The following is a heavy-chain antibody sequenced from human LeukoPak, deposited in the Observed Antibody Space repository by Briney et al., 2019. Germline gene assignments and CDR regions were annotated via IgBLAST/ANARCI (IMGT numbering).Heavy chain of an antibody. CDR3: ARGRRDGYTGNFDS. J-gene: IGHJ4*02. CDR1: GDSISSGGYS. CDR2: IYHSGRS. D-gene: IGHD5-24*01. V-gene: IGHV4-30-2*01. Sequence: HPSETLSLTCAVSGDSISSGGYSWSWIRQPPGKGLVWIGYIYHSGRSYLNPSLKSRVTMSIDTFKNQFSLKLTSVTAADTAVYYCARGRRDGYTGNFDSWGQGTLVTVSS.